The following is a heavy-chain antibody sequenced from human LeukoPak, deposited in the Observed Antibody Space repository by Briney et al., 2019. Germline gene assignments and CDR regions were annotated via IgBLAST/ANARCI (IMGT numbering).Heavy chain of an antibody. CDR2: ISSSSSTI. CDR1: GFTFSSYS. Sequence: GGSLRLSCAASGFTFSSYSMNWVRQAPGKGLEWVSYISSSSSTIYYADSVKGRFTISRDNAKNSLYLQMNSLRAEDTAVYYCARDVAAAGTGDYYYYMDVWGKGTTVTVSS. CDR3: ARDVAAAGTGDYYYYMDV. J-gene: IGHJ6*03. D-gene: IGHD6-13*01. V-gene: IGHV3-48*01.